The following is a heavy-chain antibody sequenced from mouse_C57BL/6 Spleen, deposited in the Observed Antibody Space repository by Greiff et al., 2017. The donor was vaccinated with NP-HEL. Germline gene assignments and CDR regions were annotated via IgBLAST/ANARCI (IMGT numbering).Heavy chain of an antibody. D-gene: IGHD2-5*01. V-gene: IGHV14-3*01. CDR1: GFNIKNTY. Sequence: VQLQQSVAELVRPGASVKLSCTASGFNIKNTYMHWVKQRPEQGLEWIGRIDPANGNTKYAPKFQGTATITADTSSNTAYLQLSSLTSEDTAIYYCATSYYSNYWAWFAYWGQGTLVTVSA. J-gene: IGHJ3*01. CDR3: ATSYYSNYWAWFAY. CDR2: IDPANGNT.